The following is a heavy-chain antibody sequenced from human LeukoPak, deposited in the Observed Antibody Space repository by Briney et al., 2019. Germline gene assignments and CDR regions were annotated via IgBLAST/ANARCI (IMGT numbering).Heavy chain of an antibody. CDR1: GGSISSYY. CDR2: IYTSGST. J-gene: IGHJ4*02. CDR3: ARGLDGRIFDY. Sequence: SETLSLTCTVSGGSISSYYWSWIRQPPGKGLEWIGYIYTSGSTNYNPSLKSRVTISVDTSKNQYSLKLSSVTAADTAVYYCARGLDGRIFDYWGQGTLVTVSS. V-gene: IGHV4-4*09.